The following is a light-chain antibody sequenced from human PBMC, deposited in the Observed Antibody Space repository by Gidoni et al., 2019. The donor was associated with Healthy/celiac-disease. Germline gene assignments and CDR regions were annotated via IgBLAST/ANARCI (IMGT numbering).Light chain of an antibody. Sequence: RVMTQSPDTLSVSPGETATLSCRASQSVSSNLAWYRQKPGQAPSLLVYGASTRATDIPARFSGSGSGTEFTLTISSLQSEDSAVYYCQQYNSFPRPFGQGTKVE. CDR3: QQYNSFPRP. J-gene: IGKJ1*01. CDR2: GAS. V-gene: IGKV3-15*01. CDR1: QSVSSN.